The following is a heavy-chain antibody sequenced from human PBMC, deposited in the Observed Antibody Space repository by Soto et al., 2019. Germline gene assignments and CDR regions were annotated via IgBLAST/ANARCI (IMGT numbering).Heavy chain of an antibody. V-gene: IGHV3-30*18. Sequence: HVQLVESGGGVVQPGRALRLSCAVSGFNFSSYGMHWVRQAPGKGLEWVAVISYDGSHKASADSVKGRIAISRDNSKNTLFLQRNSLREEDTAVYYSAKDLVKTRSWPADWGKRTLVTVAS. CDR3: AKDLVKTRSWPAD. J-gene: IGHJ4*02. CDR2: ISYDGSHK. CDR1: GFNFSSYG.